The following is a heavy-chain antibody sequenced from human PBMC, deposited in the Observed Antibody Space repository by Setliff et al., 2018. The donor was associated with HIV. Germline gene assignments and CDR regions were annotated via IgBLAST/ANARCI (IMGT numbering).Heavy chain of an antibody. D-gene: IGHD3-9*01. V-gene: IGHV4-59*08. CDR2: IHYSGSS. Sequence: PSETLSLTCTVSGGSITGHYWSWIRQPPGKGLEWIGYIHYSGSSNYNPSLKSRVSISLDTSKKQVSLKLSYVTAADTAFYYCARQSPQIRYLDWLNAFDIWGQGTMVTVSS. CDR1: GGSITGHY. J-gene: IGHJ3*02. CDR3: ARQSPQIRYLDWLNAFDI.